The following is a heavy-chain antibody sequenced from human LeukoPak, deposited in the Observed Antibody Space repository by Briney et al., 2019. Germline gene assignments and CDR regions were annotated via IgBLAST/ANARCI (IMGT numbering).Heavy chain of an antibody. CDR2: IGTLGDT. CDR1: GFTFSNYD. V-gene: IGHV3-13*01. D-gene: IGHD1-26*01. J-gene: IGHJ4*02. Sequence: GGSLRLSCAASGFTFSNYDMHWVRQAAGKGLEWVSAIGTLGDTHYLDSVKGRFIISRENAKNTLYLQMNSLRGGDTAVYYCARIAPSGSYLAYYFDSWGQGTLVTVSS. CDR3: ARIAPSGSYLAYYFDS.